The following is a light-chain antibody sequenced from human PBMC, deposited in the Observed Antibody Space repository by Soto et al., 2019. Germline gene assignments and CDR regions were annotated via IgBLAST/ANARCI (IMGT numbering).Light chain of an antibody. Sequence: SHITYSPSSLSSSVGDRVTITCRTGQTINNYLNWYQQKPGRAPKLLIYAAYNLQSGVPSRFSGSGSGTDFTLAISALQPDDFATYFCQQTYSIPLTFGGGTKV. CDR3: QQTYSIPLT. CDR1: QTINNY. CDR2: AAY. V-gene: IGKV1-39*01. J-gene: IGKJ4*01.